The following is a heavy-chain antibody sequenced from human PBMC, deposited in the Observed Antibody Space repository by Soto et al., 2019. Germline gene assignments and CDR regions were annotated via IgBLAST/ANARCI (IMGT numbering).Heavy chain of an antibody. CDR2: IIPILGIA. J-gene: IGHJ4*02. CDR1: GGTFSSYT. V-gene: IGHV1-69*02. Sequence: QVQLVQSGAEVKKPGSSVKVSCKASGGTFSSYTISWVRQAPGQGLEWMGRIIPILGIANYAQKFQGRVTITADKSTSTAYMELSSLRSEDTAVYYCASGDDYGDYGEGYWGQGTLATVSS. CDR3: ASGDDYGDYGEGY. D-gene: IGHD4-17*01.